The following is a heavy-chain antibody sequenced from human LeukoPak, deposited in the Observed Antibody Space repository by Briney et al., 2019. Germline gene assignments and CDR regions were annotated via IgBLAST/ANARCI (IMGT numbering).Heavy chain of an antibody. V-gene: IGHV3-23*01. Sequence: PGGSLRLSCAASGFIFTNYAMSWVRQAPGKGLEWVSGVSGSGDNTYYADSVKGRFTISRDNSKNTLYLQMNSLRAEDTAVYYCAKDHGGPNLDDAFDIWGQGTMVTVSS. J-gene: IGHJ3*02. CDR3: AKDHGGPNLDDAFDI. D-gene: IGHD4-23*01. CDR1: GFIFTNYA. CDR2: VSGSGDNT.